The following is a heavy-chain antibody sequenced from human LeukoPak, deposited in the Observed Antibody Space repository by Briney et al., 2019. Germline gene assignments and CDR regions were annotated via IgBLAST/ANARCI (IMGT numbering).Heavy chain of an antibody. V-gene: IGHV4-59*08. CDR2: IYYSGSS. CDR3: ARRLRQNLFDP. J-gene: IGHJ5*02. CDR1: GVSISSDY. D-gene: IGHD4-17*01. Sequence: SETLSLTCTVSGVSISSDYWSWIRLPPGKGLEGIGYIYYSGSSNYNPSLKSRVTMSVDTSKSQFSLKLISVTAAETAVYYCARRLRQNLFDPWGQGTLVTVSS.